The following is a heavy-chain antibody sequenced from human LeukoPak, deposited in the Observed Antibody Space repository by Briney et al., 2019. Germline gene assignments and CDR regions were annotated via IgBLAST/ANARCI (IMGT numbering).Heavy chain of an antibody. CDR3: ARSAYSGTYPVLDF. CDR2: IFHTGTT. Sequence: PSETLSLTCAVSGYSTSSGFHWAWIRQPPGKGLEWVGTIFHTGTTFYNSSLESRVTISVNTSKNDFSLNLSSVTAADTAVYFCARSAYSGTYPVLDFWGKGILVTVSS. D-gene: IGHD1-26*01. CDR1: GYSTSSGFH. J-gene: IGHJ4*02. V-gene: IGHV4-38-2*01.